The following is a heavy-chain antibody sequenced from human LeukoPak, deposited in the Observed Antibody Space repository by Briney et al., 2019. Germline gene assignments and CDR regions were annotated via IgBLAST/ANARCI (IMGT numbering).Heavy chain of an antibody. V-gene: IGHV3-64*02. Sequence: GGSLRLSCAASGLTFTAHAMHWVRQAPGKGLEYVSTISTSGDTTYYADSVKGRFTISRDNSKNTLYLQMGSLRAEDMAVYYCVRGRGVSSYDAMDVWGRGTRSPSP. CDR2: ISTSGDTT. CDR1: GLTFTAHA. J-gene: IGHJ6*02. CDR3: VRGRGVSSYDAMDV. D-gene: IGHD2-15*01.